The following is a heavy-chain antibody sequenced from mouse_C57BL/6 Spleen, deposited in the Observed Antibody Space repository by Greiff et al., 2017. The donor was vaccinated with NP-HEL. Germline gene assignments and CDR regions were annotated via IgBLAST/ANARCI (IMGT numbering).Heavy chain of an antibody. CDR1: GYTFTSYW. D-gene: IGHD1-1*01. Sequence: QVQLQQPGAELVMPGASVKLSCKASGYTFTSYWMHWVKQRPGQGLEWIGEIDPSDSYTNYNQKFKGKSTLTVDTSSSTAYMQLSSLTSEDSAVYYYARIGVTTVVATKYFDVWGTGTTVTVSS. CDR2: IDPSDSYT. J-gene: IGHJ1*03. CDR3: ARIGVTTVVATKYFDV. V-gene: IGHV1-69*01.